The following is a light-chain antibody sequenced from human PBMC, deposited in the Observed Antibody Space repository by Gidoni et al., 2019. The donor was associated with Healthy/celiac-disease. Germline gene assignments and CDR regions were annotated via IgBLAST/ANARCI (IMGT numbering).Light chain of an antibody. Sequence: DIVMTQSPDSLAVSLGERATINCKSSQSVLCSSNNKNYLAWYQQKPGQPPTLLIYWASTREPGVPDRFSGSGSGTDFTLTISSLQAEDVAVYYCQQYYSTPLTFGGGTKVEIK. V-gene: IGKV4-1*01. CDR3: QQYYSTPLT. J-gene: IGKJ4*01. CDR1: QSVLCSSNNKNY. CDR2: WAS.